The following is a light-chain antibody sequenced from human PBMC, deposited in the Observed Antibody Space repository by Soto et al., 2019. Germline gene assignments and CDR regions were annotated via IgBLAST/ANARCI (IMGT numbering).Light chain of an antibody. CDR1: SSDLGSYKF. V-gene: IGLV2-23*01. J-gene: IGLJ2*01. Sequence: QSALTQPASVSGSPGQSITISCTGTSSDLGSYKFVSWYQHHPGKAPKLMIYEGSKRPSGVSNRFSGSKSGNTASLTISGLQADDEADYYCCSYAGSSTLIFGGGTKLTVL. CDR3: CSYAGSSTLI. CDR2: EGS.